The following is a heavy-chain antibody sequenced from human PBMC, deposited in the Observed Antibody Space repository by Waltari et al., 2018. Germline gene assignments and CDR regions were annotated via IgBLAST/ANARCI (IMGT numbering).Heavy chain of an antibody. CDR2: IYPGDSDT. J-gene: IGHJ4*02. CDR1: GYSFTSYW. CDR3: ARHVEMATIPLYYFDY. Sequence: VQLVQSGAEVKKPGESLKISCKGSGYSFTSYWIGWVRQMPGKGLEWMGIIYPGDSDTRYSPSFQGQVTISADKSISTAYLQWSSLKASDTAMYYCARHVEMATIPLYYFDYWGQGTLVTVSS. D-gene: IGHD5-12*01. V-gene: IGHV5-51*01.